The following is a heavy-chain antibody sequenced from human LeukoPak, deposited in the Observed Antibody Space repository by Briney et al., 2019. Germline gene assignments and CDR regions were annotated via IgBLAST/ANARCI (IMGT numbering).Heavy chain of an antibody. J-gene: IGHJ4*02. Sequence: ASVKVSCKASGYTFSGYSLHWVRQAPGQGLEWMGWINPNSGGTNYAPKFQGRVTMTRDTSISTAYMELSRLRSDDTAVYYCARRESALDYWGQGTLVTVSS. CDR1: GYTFSGYS. CDR3: ARRESALDY. CDR2: INPNSGGT. V-gene: IGHV1-2*02.